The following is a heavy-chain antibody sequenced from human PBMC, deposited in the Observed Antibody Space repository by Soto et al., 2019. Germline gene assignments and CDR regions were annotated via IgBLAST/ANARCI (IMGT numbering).Heavy chain of an antibody. J-gene: IGHJ4*02. Sequence: ASVKVSCKASGHTFSSYAMHWVRQAPGQRLEWMGWINAGIVNTKYSKIFQGRFSITRDTSARTFYMELSSLSFEDTAVYYCARVTGYYVPDYWGQGTLVTVSS. CDR3: ARVTGYYVPDY. CDR1: GHTFSSYA. V-gene: IGHV1-3*01. D-gene: IGHD3-9*01. CDR2: INAGIVNT.